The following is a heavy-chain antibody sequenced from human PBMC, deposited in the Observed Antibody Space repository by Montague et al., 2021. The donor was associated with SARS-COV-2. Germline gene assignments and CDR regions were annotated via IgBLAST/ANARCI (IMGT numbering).Heavy chain of an antibody. J-gene: IGHJ4*02. CDR2: IYYSGST. Sequence: SQTQSLTYTVSGGSISSSSYYWGWIRQPPGKGLEWIGSIYYSGSTYYNPSLKSRVTISVDTSKNQFSLKLSSVTAADTAVYYCAREGGWLSRGSYYFDYWGQGTLVTVSS. V-gene: IGHV4-39*07. CDR3: AREGGWLSRGSYYFDY. D-gene: IGHD3-22*01. CDR1: GGSISSSSYY.